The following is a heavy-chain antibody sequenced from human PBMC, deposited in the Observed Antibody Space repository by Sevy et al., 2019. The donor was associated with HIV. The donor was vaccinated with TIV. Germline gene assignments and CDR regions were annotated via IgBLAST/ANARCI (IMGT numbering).Heavy chain of an antibody. D-gene: IGHD5-18*01. CDR2: IYSGGST. CDR3: ARGPRPHFTAMVPFDP. J-gene: IGHJ5*02. V-gene: IGHV3-53*01. Sequence: GGSLRPSCAASGFTVSSNYMSWVRQAPGKGLEWVSVIYSGGSTYYADSVKGRFTISRDNSKNTLYLQMNSLRAEDTAVYYCARGPRPHFTAMVPFDPWGQGTLVTVSS. CDR1: GFTVSSNY.